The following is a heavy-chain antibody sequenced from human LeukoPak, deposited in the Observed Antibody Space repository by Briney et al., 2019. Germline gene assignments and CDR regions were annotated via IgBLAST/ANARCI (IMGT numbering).Heavy chain of an antibody. CDR2: INPNSGDT. J-gene: IGHJ4*02. CDR1: GYTFTSYY. D-gene: IGHD2-2*01. V-gene: IGHV1-2*06. Sequence: GASVKVSCKASGYTFTSYYMHWVRQAPGQGLEWMGRINPNSGDTNYAQKFQGRVTMTRDTSISTAYMELSRLRSDDTAVYHCARDYCSSTSCLFDYWGQGTLVTVSS. CDR3: ARDYCSSTSCLFDY.